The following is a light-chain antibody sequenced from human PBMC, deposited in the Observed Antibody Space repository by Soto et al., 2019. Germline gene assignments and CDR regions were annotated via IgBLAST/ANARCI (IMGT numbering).Light chain of an antibody. Sequence: ILMTQSPDSLAVSLGERATINCKSSQRVLGSSNNKNYLAWYQQKPGQPPKLLIYWASTRESGVPDRFSGSGSGTDFTLTISSLQAEDVAVYYCQQYYSTPQTFGQGTKVDI. CDR1: QRVLGSSNNKNY. V-gene: IGKV4-1*01. CDR3: QQYYSTPQT. J-gene: IGKJ1*01. CDR2: WAS.